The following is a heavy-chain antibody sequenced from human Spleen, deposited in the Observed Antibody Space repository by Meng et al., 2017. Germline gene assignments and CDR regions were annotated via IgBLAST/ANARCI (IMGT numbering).Heavy chain of an antibody. CDR1: GGSFSGYY. D-gene: IGHD2-2*01. J-gene: IGHJ5*02. CDR2: INHSGST. Sequence: QAQLQQWGAGLLKPSETLSLTCAVYGGSFSGYYWSWIRQPPGKGLEWIGEINHSGSTNYNPSLKSRVTISVDTSKNQFSLKLSSVTAADTAVYYCARARRVPRDWFDPWGQGTLVTVSS. CDR3: ARARRVPRDWFDP. V-gene: IGHV4-34*01.